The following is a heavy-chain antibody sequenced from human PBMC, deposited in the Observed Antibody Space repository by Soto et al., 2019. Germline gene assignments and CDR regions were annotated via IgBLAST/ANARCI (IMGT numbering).Heavy chain of an antibody. CDR1: RFNFNIYA. V-gene: IGHV3-30-3*01. CDR3: ARVTKEKWLVKWFDP. D-gene: IGHD6-19*01. Sequence: QVHLVESGGGVVQPGRSLRLSCAASRFNFNIYAMHWVRQAPSKGLEWVALISKDGSTKYYADSVKGRFTISRDNATNALFLQMDSLRPDDTAVYYCARVTKEKWLVKWFDPWGQGTLVTVSS. J-gene: IGHJ5*02. CDR2: ISKDGSTK.